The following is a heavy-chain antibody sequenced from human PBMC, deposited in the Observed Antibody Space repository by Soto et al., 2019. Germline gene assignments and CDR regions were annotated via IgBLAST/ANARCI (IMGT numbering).Heavy chain of an antibody. CDR2: IYPGDSDT. J-gene: IGHJ4*02. D-gene: IGHD1-1*01. Sequence: GESRKISCKGSGCSFTSYWIGWVRQMPGKGLEWMGIIYPGDSDTRYSPSFQGQVTISADKSISTAYLQWSSLKASDTAMYYCARGRGWTGTTSTCFDYWGQGTLVTVSS. CDR1: GCSFTSYW. CDR3: ARGRGWTGTTSTCFDY. V-gene: IGHV5-51*01.